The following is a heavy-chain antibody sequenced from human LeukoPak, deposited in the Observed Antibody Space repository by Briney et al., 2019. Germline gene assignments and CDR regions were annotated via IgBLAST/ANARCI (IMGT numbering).Heavy chain of an antibody. Sequence: SETLSLTCTVSGSSISSSSYYWGWIRQPPGKGLEWIGSIYYSGSTYYNPSLKSRVTISVDTSKNQFSLKLSSVTAADTAVYYCARAHMITSYYYYYYMDVWGKGTTVTVSS. CDR2: IYYSGST. CDR3: ARAHMITSYYYYYYMDV. J-gene: IGHJ6*03. V-gene: IGHV4-39*07. CDR1: GSSISSSSYY. D-gene: IGHD3-16*01.